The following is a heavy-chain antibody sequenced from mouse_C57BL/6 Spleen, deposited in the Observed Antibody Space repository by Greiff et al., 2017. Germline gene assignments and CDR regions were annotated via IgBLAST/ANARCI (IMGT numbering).Heavy chain of an antibody. J-gene: IGHJ1*03. CDR2: IYPGDGDT. Sequence: QVHVKQSGPELVKPGASVKISCKASGYAFSSSWMNWVKQRPGKGLEWIGRIYPGDGDTNYNGKFKGKATLTADKSSSTAYMQLSSLTSEDSAVYFCAREGYSNWYFDVWGTGTTVTVSS. CDR3: AREGYSNWYFDV. CDR1: GYAFSSSW. D-gene: IGHD2-5*01. V-gene: IGHV1-82*01.